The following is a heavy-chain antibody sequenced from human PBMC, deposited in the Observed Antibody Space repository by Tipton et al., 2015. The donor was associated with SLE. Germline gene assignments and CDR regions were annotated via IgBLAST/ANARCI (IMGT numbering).Heavy chain of an antibody. D-gene: IGHD2-21*01. CDR2: ILPDGTNK. CDR3: AKDRYCGGGTCFASYFDL. CDR1: GFTFSSYG. V-gene: IGHV3-30*02. Sequence: SLRLSCSASGFTFSSYGMHWVRQAPGKGLEWVTYILPDGTNKHYAGSVKGRFTISRDNSKNTLYLQMNSLRAEDTAVYYCAKDRYCGGGTCFASYFDLWGQGTPVTVSS. J-gene: IGHJ4*02.